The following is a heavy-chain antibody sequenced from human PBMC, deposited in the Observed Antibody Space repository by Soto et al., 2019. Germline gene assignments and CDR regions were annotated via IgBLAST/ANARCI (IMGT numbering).Heavy chain of an antibody. CDR3: ARERGAYCSGGSCYSTPFCDY. Sequence: QVQLVQSGAEVKKPGASVKVSCKASGYTFTSYGISWVRQAPGQGLEWMGWISAYNGNTNYAQKLQGRVTMTTDTSTSTAYMELRSLRSDDTAVYYCARERGAYCSGGSCYSTPFCDYWGQGTLVTVSS. CDR1: GYTFTSYG. D-gene: IGHD2-15*01. J-gene: IGHJ4*02. CDR2: ISAYNGNT. V-gene: IGHV1-18*01.